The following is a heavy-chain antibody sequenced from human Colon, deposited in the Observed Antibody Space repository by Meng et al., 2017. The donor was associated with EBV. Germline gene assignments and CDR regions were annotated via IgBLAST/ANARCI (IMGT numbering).Heavy chain of an antibody. CDR2: IYHNGQT. CDR1: GTSISTSNW. J-gene: IGHJ5*02. V-gene: IGHV4-4*02. CDR3: ARDGGVTHIP. D-gene: IGHD2-8*02. Sequence: QVRLQESGAGLVKPSGALSLTCAVFGTSISTSNWWSWIRQSPGEGLEWIGAIYHNGQTNYNPSLKSRVSMSVDESKNEFSLNLKSVTAADTAVYYCARDGGVTHIPWGQGVLVTVSS.